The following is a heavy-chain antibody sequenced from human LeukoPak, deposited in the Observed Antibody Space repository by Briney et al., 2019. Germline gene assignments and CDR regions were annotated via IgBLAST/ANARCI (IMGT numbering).Heavy chain of an antibody. V-gene: IGHV4-30-4*08. Sequence: SQTLSLTCTVSGGSISSGDYYWSWIRQPPGKGREWVGYIYYSGTTYYNPSLKSRLTISLDTSKNHFSLKLSSVTAADTAVYYCARGEPGDSDAFDIWGQGTMVTVSS. CDR2: IYYSGTT. CDR3: ARGEPGDSDAFDI. J-gene: IGHJ3*02. CDR1: GGSISSGDYY. D-gene: IGHD2-21*02.